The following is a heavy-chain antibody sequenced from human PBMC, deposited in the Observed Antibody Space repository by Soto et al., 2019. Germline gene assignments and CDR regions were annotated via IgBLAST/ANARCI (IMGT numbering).Heavy chain of an antibody. CDR3: AKDFDFWSGVDH. CDR2: ISWNSGSV. J-gene: IGHJ5*02. Sequence: EVQLVESGGGLVQPGTSLRLTCAASGFTFDDYAMHWVRQVPGKGLEWVSGISWNSGSVDYADSVKGRFTISRDNAKRTLYLQLNSLTPGDTGFYYCAKDFDFWSGVDHWGQGTLVTVSS. V-gene: IGHV3-9*01. D-gene: IGHD3-3*01. CDR1: GFTFDDYA.